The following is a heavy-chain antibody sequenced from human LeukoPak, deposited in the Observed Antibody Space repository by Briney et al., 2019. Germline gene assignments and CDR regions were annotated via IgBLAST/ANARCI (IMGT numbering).Heavy chain of an antibody. CDR3: TTTSDYGDHKR. CDR2: IKSKTDGCTT. V-gene: IGHV3-15*01. CDR1: GFTFSNAW. Sequence: GGSLRLSCAASGFTFSNAWMSWVRQAPGKGREWVGRIKSKTDGCTTDYAAPVKERLTRSRDDAKTKVYMQMKSLKTEDTAVYYCTTTSDYGDHKRWGQGTLVTVSS. J-gene: IGHJ4*02. D-gene: IGHD4-17*01.